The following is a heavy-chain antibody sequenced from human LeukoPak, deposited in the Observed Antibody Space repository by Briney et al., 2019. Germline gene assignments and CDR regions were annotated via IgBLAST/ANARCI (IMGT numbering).Heavy chain of an antibody. CDR2: IYSGGST. CDR1: GFTVSSNY. Sequence: GGSLRLSCAASGFTVSSNYMSWVRQAPGKGLEWVSVIYSGGSTYYADSVKGRFTISRDNSKNTLYLQMNSLRAEDTAVYYCARGDYGANLPFDYWGQGTLVTVSS. CDR3: ARGDYGANLPFDY. J-gene: IGHJ4*02. V-gene: IGHV3-66*01. D-gene: IGHD4-17*01.